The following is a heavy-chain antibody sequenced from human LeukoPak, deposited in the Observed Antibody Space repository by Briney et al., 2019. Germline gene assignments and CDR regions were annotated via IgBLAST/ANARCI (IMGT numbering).Heavy chain of an antibody. D-gene: IGHD6-13*01. CDR1: GFTFSNAW. CDR2: IKSKTDDGIT. V-gene: IGHV3-15*01. CDR3: WYAPDY. J-gene: IGHJ4*02. Sequence: GGSLRLSCAASGFTFSNAWMSWVRQAPGKGQELVGRIKSKTDDGITENAAPVKGRFTISKDDSKNTLYLQMNSLKIEDTAVYYCWYAPDYWGQGTLVTVSS.